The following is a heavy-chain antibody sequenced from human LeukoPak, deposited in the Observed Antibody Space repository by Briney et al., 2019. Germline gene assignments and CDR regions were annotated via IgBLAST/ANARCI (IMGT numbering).Heavy chain of an antibody. D-gene: IGHD3-22*01. CDR3: ASLPYDSSGYYYK. J-gene: IGHJ4*02. V-gene: IGHV3-21*01. Sequence: GGSLRLSCAASGFTFSSYSMNWVRQAPGKGLEWVSSISSSSSYIYYADSVKGRFTISRDNAKNSLYLQMNSLRAEDTAVYYCASLPYDSSGYYYKWGQGTLVTVSS. CDR1: GFTFSSYS. CDR2: ISSSSSYI.